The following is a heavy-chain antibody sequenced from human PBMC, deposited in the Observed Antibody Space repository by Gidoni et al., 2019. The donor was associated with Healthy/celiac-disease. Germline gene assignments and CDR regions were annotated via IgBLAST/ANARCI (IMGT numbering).Heavy chain of an antibody. Sequence: QMQLLASGPSLVKPSQPLSLPCTVSGGSVRGGRHYGRWSRQPAGKGREWIGRIYTSGSTHYNPSLKSRVTVSVDTSKNQFSLKLSSVTAADTAVYYCARVMDYGVTNYYYYGMDVWGQGTTVTVSS. CDR2: IYTSGST. CDR3: ARVMDYGVTNYYYYGMDV. CDR1: GGSVRGGRHY. D-gene: IGHD4-17*01. J-gene: IGHJ6*02. V-gene: IGHV4-61*02.